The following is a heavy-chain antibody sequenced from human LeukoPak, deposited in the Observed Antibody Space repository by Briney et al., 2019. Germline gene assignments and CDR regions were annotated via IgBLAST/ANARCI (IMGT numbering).Heavy chain of an antibody. D-gene: IGHD5-18*01. CDR3: GSGYSYGYDY. V-gene: IGHV4-39*07. Sequence: KASETLSLTCTVSGGSISSSSYYWGWIRQPPGKGLEWIGSIYYSGSTYYNPSLKSRVTISVDTSKNQFSLKLGSVTAADTAVYYCGSGYSYGYDYWGQGTLVTVSS. CDR2: IYYSGST. J-gene: IGHJ4*02. CDR1: GGSISSSSYY.